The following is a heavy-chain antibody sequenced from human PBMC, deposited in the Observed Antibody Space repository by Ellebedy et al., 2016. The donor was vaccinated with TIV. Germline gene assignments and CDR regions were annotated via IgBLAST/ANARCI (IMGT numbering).Heavy chain of an antibody. V-gene: IGHV3-30-3*01. J-gene: IGHJ4*02. Sequence: PGGSLRLSCEASGFTFSNYAVHWIRQAPGKGLEWVAVVSYDGGNRHYTDSVRGRFTISRDNSKNTLFLQMNSRSPEDTAVYFCSRQGGPTGVIDHWGQGTLVIVSS. D-gene: IGHD1-14*01. CDR1: GFTFSNYA. CDR2: VSYDGGNR. CDR3: SRQGGPTGVIDH.